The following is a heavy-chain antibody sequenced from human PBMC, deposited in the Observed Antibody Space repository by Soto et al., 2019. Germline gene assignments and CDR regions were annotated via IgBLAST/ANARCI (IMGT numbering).Heavy chain of an antibody. Sequence: DVQLVESGGGLVQPGRSLRLSCAASGFTFDDYAMHWVRQAPGKGLEWVSGISWNSGSIGYADSVKGRFTISRDNAKNSLYLQMNSLRAEDTALYYCAKDWIQLRTASGYWFDPWGQGTLVTVSS. J-gene: IGHJ5*02. CDR2: ISWNSGSI. D-gene: IGHD5-18*01. V-gene: IGHV3-9*01. CDR1: GFTFDDYA. CDR3: AKDWIQLRTASGYWFDP.